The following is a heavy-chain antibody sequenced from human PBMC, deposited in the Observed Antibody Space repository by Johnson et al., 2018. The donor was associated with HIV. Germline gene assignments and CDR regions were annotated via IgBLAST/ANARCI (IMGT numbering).Heavy chain of an antibody. D-gene: IGHD3-22*01. CDR3: ARGRPNYYDSSGRYVPVAFDI. Sequence: QVQLVESGGGLVQPGGSLKLSCAASGFTFSGSAMHWVRQAPGRGLEWVAVISYDGSNKYYADSVKGRFTISRDNSKNTLYLQMNSLRAEDTAVYYCARGRPNYYDSSGRYVPVAFDIWGQGT. V-gene: IGHV3-30-3*01. CDR2: ISYDGSNK. J-gene: IGHJ3*02. CDR1: GFTFSGSA.